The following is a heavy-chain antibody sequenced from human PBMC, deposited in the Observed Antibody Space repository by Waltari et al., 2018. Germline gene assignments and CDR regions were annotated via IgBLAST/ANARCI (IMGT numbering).Heavy chain of an antibody. Sequence: QVQLVQSGAEVKKHGASVKVSCKASGYTFTSYGISWVRQAPGQGLEGMGWISAYNGNTNHARKIQGRVTMTTNTTTSTAYMELRSLRSDDTAVYYCARDTDTSYSSSWGTFDYWGQGTLVTVSS. CDR1: GYTFTSYG. CDR2: ISAYNGNT. V-gene: IGHV1-18*01. J-gene: IGHJ4*02. CDR3: ARDTDTSYSSSWGTFDY. D-gene: IGHD6-13*01.